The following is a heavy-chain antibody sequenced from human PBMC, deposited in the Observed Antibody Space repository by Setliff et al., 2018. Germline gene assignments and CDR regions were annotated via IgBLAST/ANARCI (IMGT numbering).Heavy chain of an antibody. CDR3: AKRHYPYYLDY. J-gene: IGHJ4*02. CDR1: GGSISSDTYY. Sequence: SETLSLTCTVSGGSISSDTYYWGWIRQPPGKGLEWIGSIYYSGSTYKNPSLKSRLTISVDMSRNQFSLKLSSVTAADTAVYYCAKRHYPYYLDYWGQGTLVTVSS. D-gene: IGHD3-10*01. CDR2: IYYSGST. V-gene: IGHV4-39*01.